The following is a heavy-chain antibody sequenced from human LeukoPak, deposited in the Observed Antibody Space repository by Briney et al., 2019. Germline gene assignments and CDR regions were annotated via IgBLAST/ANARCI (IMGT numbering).Heavy chain of an antibody. CDR3: ARVRGLASESDY. Sequence: GSLRLSCAASGFTFSDYYMSWIRQAPGKGPEWISYISSSGSTIYYADSVKGRFTISRDNTKNSLYLQMNSLRAEDTAVYYCARVRGLASESDYWGQGTLVTVSS. V-gene: IGHV3-11*04. CDR1: GFTFSDYY. J-gene: IGHJ4*02. CDR2: ISSSGSTI. D-gene: IGHD3-16*01.